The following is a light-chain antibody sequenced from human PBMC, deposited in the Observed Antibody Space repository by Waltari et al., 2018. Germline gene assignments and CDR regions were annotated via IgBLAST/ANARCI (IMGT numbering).Light chain of an antibody. CDR2: DVT. CDR3: CSYAGSNTYV. Sequence: QSALTQPASLSGSPGPSLPISCTGSSRDVGSYNLFSWYQQHPGKAPKLMIYDVTKRPSGVSNRFSVSKSGNTASLTISGLQAEDEADYYCCSYAGSNTYVFGTGTKVTVL. J-gene: IGLJ1*01. V-gene: IGLV2-23*02. CDR1: SRDVGSYNL.